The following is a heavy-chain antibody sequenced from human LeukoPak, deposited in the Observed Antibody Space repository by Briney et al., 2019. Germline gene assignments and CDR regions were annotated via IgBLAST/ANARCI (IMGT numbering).Heavy chain of an antibody. J-gene: IGHJ4*02. Sequence: SETLSLTCTVSGGSISSDIYNWTWIRQHPGKGLEWIGYIDYSGSTYYNPSLKSRVTISIDTSKNQFSLKLSSVTAADTAIYYCARVALTRYSHDVLWGLGTLVTVSS. CDR3: ARVALTRYSHDVL. V-gene: IGHV4-31*03. CDR2: IDYSGST. CDR1: GGSISSDIYN. D-gene: IGHD5-18*01.